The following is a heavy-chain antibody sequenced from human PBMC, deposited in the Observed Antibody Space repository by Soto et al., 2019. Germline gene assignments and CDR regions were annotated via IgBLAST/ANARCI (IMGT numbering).Heavy chain of an antibody. Sequence: SQTLSLTCAISGDSVSSNSAAWNWIRKSPSRGLEWLGRTYYRSKWYNDYAVSVKSRITINPDTSKNQFSLQLNSVTPEDTAVYYCARDLKKLWFGELSYAFDIWGQGTMVTVSS. CDR3: ARDLKKLWFGELSYAFDI. CDR1: GDSVSSNSAA. J-gene: IGHJ3*02. D-gene: IGHD3-10*01. CDR2: TYYRSKWYN. V-gene: IGHV6-1*01.